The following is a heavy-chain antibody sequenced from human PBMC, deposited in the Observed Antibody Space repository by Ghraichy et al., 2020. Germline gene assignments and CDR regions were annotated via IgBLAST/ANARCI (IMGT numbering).Heavy chain of an antibody. CDR3: AKDPTDYYDSSGYPTRPPTFDY. CDR1: GFTFSSYA. J-gene: IGHJ4*02. CDR2: ISGSGGST. D-gene: IGHD3-22*01. Sequence: GGSLRLSCAASGFTFSSYAMSWVRQAPGKGLEWVSAISGSGGSTYYADSVKGRFTISRDNSKNTLYLQMNSLRAEDTAVYYCAKDPTDYYDSSGYPTRPPTFDYWGQGTLVTVSS. V-gene: IGHV3-23*01.